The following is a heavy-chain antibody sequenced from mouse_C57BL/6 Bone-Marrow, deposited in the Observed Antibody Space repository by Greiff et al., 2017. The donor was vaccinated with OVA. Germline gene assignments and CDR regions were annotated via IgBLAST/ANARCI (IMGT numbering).Heavy chain of an antibody. CDR3: ARSGYGNKYDYAMDY. CDR2: IDPDSGGT. V-gene: IGHV1-72*01. Sequence: QVQLQQPGAELVKPGASLKLSCKASGYTFTSYWMHWVQQTPGRGLEWIGWIDPDSGGTKYNETFKSKSTLTVDKPTSTAYMQLSSLTSEDTAVYYCARSGYGNKYDYAMDYWGQGASVTVSS. J-gene: IGHJ4*01. D-gene: IGHD3-1*01. CDR1: GYTFTSYW.